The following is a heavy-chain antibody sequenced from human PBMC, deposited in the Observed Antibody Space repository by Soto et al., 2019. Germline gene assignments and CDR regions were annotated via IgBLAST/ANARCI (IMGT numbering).Heavy chain of an antibody. Sequence: PGGSLRLTCAASGFIFAKYGMHWVRQAPGKGLGWVSSISSSSSYIYYADSVKGRFTISRDNAKNSLYLQMNSLRAEDTAVYYCAREHSSSSTYYYGMDVWGQGTTVTVSS. CDR3: AREHSSSSTYYYGMDV. CDR1: GFIFAKYG. J-gene: IGHJ6*02. CDR2: ISSSSSYI. D-gene: IGHD6-6*01. V-gene: IGHV3-21*01.